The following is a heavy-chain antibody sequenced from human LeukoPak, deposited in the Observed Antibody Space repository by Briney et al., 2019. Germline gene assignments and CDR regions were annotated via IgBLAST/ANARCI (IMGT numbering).Heavy chain of an antibody. CDR1: GYTFTSYA. J-gene: IGHJ4*02. D-gene: IGHD3-22*01. CDR3: ARDGLYYYDSSGLLLGDYFDY. CDR2: INAGNGNA. V-gene: IGHV1-3*01. Sequence: ASVKVSCKASGYTFTSYAMHWVRQAPGQRLEWMGWINAGNGNAKYSQKFQGRVTMTTDTSTSTAYMELRSLRSDDTAVYYCARDGLYYYDSSGLLLGDYFDYWGQGTLVTVSS.